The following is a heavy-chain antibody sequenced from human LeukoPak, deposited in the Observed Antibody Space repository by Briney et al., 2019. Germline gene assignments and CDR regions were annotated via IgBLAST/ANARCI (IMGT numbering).Heavy chain of an antibody. D-gene: IGHD1-26*01. Sequence: PGRSLRLSCAASGFTFDDYALHWVRQAPGKGLEWVSGISWNSGSIGYADSVKGRFTISRDNAKNSLYLQMNSLRAEDTAVYYCAKDIRWELSSSFDYWGQGTLVTVSS. CDR2: ISWNSGSI. J-gene: IGHJ4*02. CDR1: GFTFDDYA. CDR3: AKDIRWELSSSFDY. V-gene: IGHV3-9*01.